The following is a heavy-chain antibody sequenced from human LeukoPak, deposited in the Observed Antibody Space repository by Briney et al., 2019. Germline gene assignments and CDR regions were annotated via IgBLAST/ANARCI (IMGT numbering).Heavy chain of an antibody. CDR2: ISGTGGST. D-gene: IGHD3-10*01. CDR1: GFTFSTYA. Sequence: GGSLRLSCAASGFTFSTYAMTWVRQAPGKGLEWVSLISGTGGSTYYTDSVKGRFTISRDNSKNTLYLQMNSLRAEDTAVYYCAKGYYGSGSYGWFDPWGQGTLVTVSS. CDR3: AKGYYGSGSYGWFDP. J-gene: IGHJ5*02. V-gene: IGHV3-23*01.